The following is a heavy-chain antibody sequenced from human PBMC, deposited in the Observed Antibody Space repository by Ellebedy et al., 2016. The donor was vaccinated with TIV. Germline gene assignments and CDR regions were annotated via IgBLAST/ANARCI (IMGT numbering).Heavy chain of an antibody. CDR2: VYSGGST. Sequence: GGSLRLXXAASGFTVSNNYMNWVRQAPGKGLGWVSLVYSGGSTHYADSVRGRFTISRDYSKNTLYLQMNSLRAEDTAVYYCASNGDKGYWGQGTLVTVSS. D-gene: IGHD4-23*01. V-gene: IGHV3-53*01. CDR1: GFTVSNNY. J-gene: IGHJ4*02. CDR3: ASNGDKGY.